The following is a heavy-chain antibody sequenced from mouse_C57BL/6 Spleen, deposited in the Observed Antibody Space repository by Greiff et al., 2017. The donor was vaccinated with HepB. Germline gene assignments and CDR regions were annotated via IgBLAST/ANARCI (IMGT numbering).Heavy chain of an antibody. Sequence: QVQLQQSGAELVKPGASVKISCKASGYAFSSYWMNWVKQRPGKGLEWIGQIYPGDGDTNYNGKFKGKATLTADKSSSPAYMQLSSLTSEDSAVYWCARNYYGSSGEFAYWGQGTLVTVSA. CDR2: IYPGDGDT. J-gene: IGHJ3*01. D-gene: IGHD1-1*01. V-gene: IGHV1-80*01. CDR3: ARNYYGSSGEFAY. CDR1: GYAFSSYW.